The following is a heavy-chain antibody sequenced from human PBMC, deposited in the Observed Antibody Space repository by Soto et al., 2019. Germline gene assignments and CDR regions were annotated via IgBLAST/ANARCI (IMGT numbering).Heavy chain of an antibody. Sequence: SETLSLTCSASGDSINSDKYYWGWIRQPPGKGLEWIGSIYYRGNTYYNPSLRTRVTISVDKSKSQSSLKLTSVTAADTATYYCASIPRRGYSYGIDYWGQGTLVTVSS. V-gene: IGHV4-39*07. CDR1: GDSINSDKYY. D-gene: IGHD2-21*02. CDR2: IYYRGNT. J-gene: IGHJ4*02. CDR3: ASIPRRGYSYGIDY.